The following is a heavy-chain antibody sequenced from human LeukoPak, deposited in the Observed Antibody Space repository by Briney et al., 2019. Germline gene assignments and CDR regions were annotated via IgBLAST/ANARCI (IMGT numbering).Heavy chain of an antibody. CDR1: GYTFTSYY. CDR3: ARDRDRNYYFDY. V-gene: IGHV1-46*01. Sequence: GAPVKVSCKASGYTFTSYYMHWVRQAPGQGLEWMGIINPSGGSTSYAQKFQGRVTMTRDMSTSTVYMELSSLRSEDTAVYYCARDRDRNYYFDYWGQGTLVTVSS. J-gene: IGHJ4*02. CDR2: INPSGGST. D-gene: IGHD1-14*01.